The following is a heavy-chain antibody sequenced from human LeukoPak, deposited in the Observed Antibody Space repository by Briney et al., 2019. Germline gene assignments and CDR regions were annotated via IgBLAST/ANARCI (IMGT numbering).Heavy chain of an antibody. V-gene: IGHV3-23*01. J-gene: IGHJ4*02. CDR1: GFTFSNYA. Sequence: PGGSLRLSCAASGFTFSNYAMSWVRQAPGKGLEWVSGISGSGGNTNYADSVKGRFTISRDNSKSTLYLQMNSLRAEDTAVYYRAKHYYGSSGRPYFFDYWGQGTLVTVSS. CDR2: ISGSGGNT. D-gene: IGHD3-22*01. CDR3: AKHYYGSSGRPYFFDY.